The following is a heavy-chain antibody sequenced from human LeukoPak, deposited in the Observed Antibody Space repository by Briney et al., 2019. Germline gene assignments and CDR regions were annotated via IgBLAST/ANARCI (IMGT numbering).Heavy chain of an antibody. CDR3: ARRPMVRGGIRFDY. V-gene: IGHV4-39*07. CDR1: GGSISSASYH. J-gene: IGHJ4*02. D-gene: IGHD3-10*01. Sequence: SETLSLTCTVSGGSISSASYHWGWIRQPPGKGLEWIGNIYYSGTTYYNLSLKSRVTISVDTSKNQFSLKLSSVTAADTAVYYCARRPMVRGGIRFDYWGQGTLVTVSS. CDR2: IYYSGTT.